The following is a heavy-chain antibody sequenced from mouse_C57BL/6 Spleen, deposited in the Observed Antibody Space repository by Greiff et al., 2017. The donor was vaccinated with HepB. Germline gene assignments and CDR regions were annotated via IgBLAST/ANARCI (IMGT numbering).Heavy chain of an antibody. CDR3: ARVITTAGEAMDY. J-gene: IGHJ4*01. V-gene: IGHV1-80*01. CDR2: IYPGDGDT. Sequence: VQLQESGAELVKPGASVKISCKASGYAFSSYWMNWVKQRPGKGLEWIGQIYPGDGDTNYNGKFKGKATLTADKSSSTAYMQLSSLTSEDSAVYFCARVITTAGEAMDYWGQGTSVTVSS. D-gene: IGHD1-1*01. CDR1: GYAFSSYW.